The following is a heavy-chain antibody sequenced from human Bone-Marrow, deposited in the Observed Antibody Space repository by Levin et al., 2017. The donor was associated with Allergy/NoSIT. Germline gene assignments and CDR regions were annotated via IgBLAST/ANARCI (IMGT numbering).Heavy chain of an antibody. CDR2: IRPDGSTT. J-gene: IGHJ4*02. D-gene: IGHD1-20*01. CDR1: GFTFSNYW. CDR3: ARDLNWILFDS. V-gene: IGHV3-74*01. Sequence: AGGSLRLSCAASGFTFSNYWMHWIRQTPGTGLVWVSRIRPDGSTTAYADSVRGRFTISRDNAKNTLYLQMNSLRAEDTALYYCARDLNWILFDSWGQGCLVTVSS.